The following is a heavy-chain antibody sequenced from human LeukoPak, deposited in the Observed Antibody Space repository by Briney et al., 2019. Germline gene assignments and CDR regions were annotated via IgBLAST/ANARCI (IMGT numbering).Heavy chain of an antibody. CDR2: IYYSGST. CDR3: ARFTKDIVVVPAATPTDAFDI. V-gene: IGHV4-39*01. Sequence: SETLSLTCTVSGGSISSSSYYWGLIRQPPGKGLEWIGSIYYSGSTYYNPSLKSRVTISVDTSKNQFSLKLSSVTAADTAVYYCARFTKDIVVVPAATPTDAFDIWGQGTMVTVSS. D-gene: IGHD2-2*01. J-gene: IGHJ3*02. CDR1: GGSISSSSYY.